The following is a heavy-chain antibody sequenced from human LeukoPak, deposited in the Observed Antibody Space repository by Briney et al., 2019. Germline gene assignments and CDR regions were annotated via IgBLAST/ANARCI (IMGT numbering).Heavy chain of an antibody. CDR1: Y. D-gene: IGHD5-24*01. J-gene: IGHJ4*02. CDR3: ARGGDGYLFDY. CDR2: IYYSGST. V-gene: IGHV4-59*01. Sequence: YXSWIRXPPGKGLEWIGYIYYSGSTNYNPSLKSRVTISVDTSKNQFSLKLSSVTAADTAVYYCARGGDGYLFDYWGQGTLVTVSS.